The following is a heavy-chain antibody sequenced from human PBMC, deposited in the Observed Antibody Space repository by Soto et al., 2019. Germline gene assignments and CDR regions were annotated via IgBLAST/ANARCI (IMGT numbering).Heavy chain of an antibody. CDR3: AKSRVFIGAIVTLLDS. Sequence: EVHLLESGGGLVQPGGSLTLSCATSGFTFSSYAMVWVRQAAEKGLEWVASISNNGDTAYYADSVKGRFTISRGNSENTPYLQMNGLRADDTALYFCAKSRVFIGAIVTLLDSGGQGTQVTVSS. D-gene: IGHD3-16*02. V-gene: IGHV3-23*01. CDR1: GFTFSSYA. CDR2: ISNNGDTA. J-gene: IGHJ4*02.